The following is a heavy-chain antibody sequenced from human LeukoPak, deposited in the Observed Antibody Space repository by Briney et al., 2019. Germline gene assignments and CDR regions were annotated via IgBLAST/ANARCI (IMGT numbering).Heavy chain of an antibody. Sequence: AASVKVSCKASGYTFNNYYMHWVRQAPGQGLEWMGIINPSGGSTRYAQKFQGRVTMTRDTSTSTVYMELSSLSSEDTAVYYCARDLYGGNSEVDYWGQGTLVTVSS. CDR1: GYTFNNYY. D-gene: IGHD4-23*01. J-gene: IGHJ4*02. CDR2: INPSGGST. V-gene: IGHV1-46*02. CDR3: ARDLYGGNSEVDY.